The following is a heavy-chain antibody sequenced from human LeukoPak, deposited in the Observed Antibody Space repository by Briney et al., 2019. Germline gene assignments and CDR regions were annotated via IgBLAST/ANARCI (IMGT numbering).Heavy chain of an antibody. CDR3: AREPTYYYDSSGSDY. Sequence: PSETLSLTCAVYGGSFSGYYWSWIRQPPGKGLKWIGEINHSGSTNYNPSLKSRVTISVDTSKNQFSLKLSSVTAADTAVYYCAREPTYYYDSSGSDYWGQGTLVTVSS. CDR2: INHSGST. V-gene: IGHV4-34*01. CDR1: GGSFSGYY. D-gene: IGHD3-22*01. J-gene: IGHJ4*02.